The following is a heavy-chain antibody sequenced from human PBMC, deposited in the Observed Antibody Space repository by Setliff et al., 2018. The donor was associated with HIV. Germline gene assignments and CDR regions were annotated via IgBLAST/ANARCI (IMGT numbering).Heavy chain of an antibody. CDR3: AKHFLLWSNAFHI. D-gene: IGHD2-21*01. CDR1: GFTFSSFA. Sequence: VGSLRLSCAASGFTFSSFAMTWVRQAPGKGLEWVSIIYTDDSNTYYAESVKGRFTISRDNSKNTLYLQMNSLRAEDTAVYYCAKHFLLWSNAFHIWGQGTMVTVSS. J-gene: IGHJ3*02. V-gene: IGHV3-23*03. CDR2: IYTDDSNT.